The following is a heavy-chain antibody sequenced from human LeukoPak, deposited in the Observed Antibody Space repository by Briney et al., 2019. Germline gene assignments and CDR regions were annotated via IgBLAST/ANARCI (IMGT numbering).Heavy chain of an antibody. CDR3: ARDLVRGVIITAVAFDF. CDR2: ISYDGSNK. Sequence: GGSLRLSCAASGFTFSSYAMHWVRQAPGKGLEWVAVISYDGSNKYYADSVKGRFTISRDNSKNTLYPQMNSLRAEDTAVYSCARDLVRGVIITAVAFDFWGQGTMVTVSS. J-gene: IGHJ3*01. D-gene: IGHD3-10*01. V-gene: IGHV3-30-3*01. CDR1: GFTFSSYA.